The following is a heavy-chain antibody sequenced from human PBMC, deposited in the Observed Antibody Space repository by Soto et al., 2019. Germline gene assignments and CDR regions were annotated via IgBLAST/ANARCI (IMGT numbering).Heavy chain of an antibody. CDR2: IIPIFGTA. J-gene: IGHJ6*02. D-gene: IGHD3-10*01. CDR1: GGTFSSYA. Sequence: SVKVSGKASGGTFSSYAISWVRQAPGQGLEWMGGIIPIFGTANYAQKFQGRVTITADESTSTAYMELSSLRSEDTAVYYCASSAYGSGTIPYYYYGMDVRGQGTTVTVSS. CDR3: ASSAYGSGTIPYYYYGMDV. V-gene: IGHV1-69*13.